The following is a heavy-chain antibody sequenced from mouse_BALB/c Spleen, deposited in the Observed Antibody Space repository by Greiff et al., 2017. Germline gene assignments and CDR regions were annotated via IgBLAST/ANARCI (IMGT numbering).Heavy chain of an antibody. CDR1: GYTFTDYA. CDR3: ARGNLYAWFAY. CDR2: ISTYYGDA. J-gene: IGHJ3*01. V-gene: IGHV1S137*01. Sequence: VKLQESGAELVRPGVSVKISCKGSGYTFTDYAMHWVKQSHAKSLEWIGVISTYYGDASYNQKFKGKATMTVDKSSSTAYMELARLTSEDSAIYYCARGNLYAWFAYWGQGTLVTVSA. D-gene: IGHD2-14*01.